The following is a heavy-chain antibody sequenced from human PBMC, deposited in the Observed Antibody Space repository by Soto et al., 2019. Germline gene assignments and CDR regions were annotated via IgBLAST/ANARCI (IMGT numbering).Heavy chain of an antibody. J-gene: IGHJ4*02. Sequence: VQLVESGGGVVQPGRSLRLSCAASGFTFSDYAMHWVRQAPGKGLEWVAVVSHDGRNTHYADSVKGRFTISRDSSNNTVSLELPSLRAEDTAGYYCAKGGRQWLVTSDFNYWGQGALVTVSS. CDR2: VSHDGRNT. CDR3: AKGGRQWLVTSDFNY. D-gene: IGHD6-19*01. V-gene: IGHV3-30*18. CDR1: GFTFSDYA.